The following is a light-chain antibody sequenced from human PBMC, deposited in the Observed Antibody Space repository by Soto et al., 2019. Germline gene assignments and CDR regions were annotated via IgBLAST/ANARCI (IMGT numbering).Light chain of an antibody. J-gene: IGKJ5*01. CDR1: QSVSSN. Sequence: VITQTPATLSASPGERATLSCRASQSVSSNLAWYQQKPAQAPRLLIYGASTRATGIPARFSGIVSGTEFTLTIRRLQSEDFASYYGQQYNNWPPITFGQGTRLEIK. CDR2: GAS. V-gene: IGKV3-15*01. CDR3: QQYNNWPPIT.